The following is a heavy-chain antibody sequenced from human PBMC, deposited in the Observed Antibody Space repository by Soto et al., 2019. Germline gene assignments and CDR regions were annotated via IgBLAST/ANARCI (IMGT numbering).Heavy chain of an antibody. J-gene: IGHJ5*02. D-gene: IGHD3-22*01. CDR3: ARKDKSGYFNWFDP. V-gene: IGHV5-51*01. CDR1: GYRFTSYW. Sequence: PGESLKISCRSSGYRFTSYWISWVRQMPGKGLEWMGIIFPSDSDTRYSPSFQGQVTISADRSTSTVFLQWASLKASDTAVYFCARKDKSGYFNWFDPWGQGTLVTVSS. CDR2: IFPSDSDT.